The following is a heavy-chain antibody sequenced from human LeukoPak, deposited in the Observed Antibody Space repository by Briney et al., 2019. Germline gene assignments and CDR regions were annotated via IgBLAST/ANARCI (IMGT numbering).Heavy chain of an antibody. V-gene: IGHV3-11*06. CDR2: ISSSSSYI. CDR3: ASEDDSSAFDI. J-gene: IGHJ3*02. D-gene: IGHD3-22*01. Sequence: PGGSLRLSCAASGFTFSDYYMSWIRQAPGKGLEWVSSISSSSSYIYYADSVKGRFTISRDNAKNSLYLQMNSLRAEDTAVYYCASEDDSSAFDIWGQGTMVTVSS. CDR1: GFTFSDYY.